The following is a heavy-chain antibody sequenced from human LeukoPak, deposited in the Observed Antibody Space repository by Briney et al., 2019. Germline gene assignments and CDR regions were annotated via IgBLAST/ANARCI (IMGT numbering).Heavy chain of an antibody. Sequence: GGSLRLSCAASEFTFINYGMTWVRQAPGKGLEWVAGISASGGTTYYADSVKGRFTSSRDNSKNTLYLQMNSLRAEDTAVYYCVLHHGNYYGGLRFDPWRQGTLVTVSS. J-gene: IGHJ5*02. D-gene: IGHD4-23*01. CDR2: ISASGGTT. V-gene: IGHV3-23*01. CDR1: EFTFINYG. CDR3: VLHHGNYYGGLRFDP.